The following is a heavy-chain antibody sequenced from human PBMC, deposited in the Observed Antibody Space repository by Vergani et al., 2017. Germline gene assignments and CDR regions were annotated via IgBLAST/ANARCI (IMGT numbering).Heavy chain of an antibody. Sequence: QVQLQESGPGLVKPSETLSLTCTVSGGSISSYYWSWIRQPPGKGLEWIGYIYYSGSTNYNPSLKSRVTISVDRSKNQFSLNLSSVTAADTAVYYCARVKGIAAAGSVYYYYYMDVWGKGTTVTVSS. CDR1: GGSISSYY. CDR2: IYYSGST. CDR3: ARVKGIAAAGSVYYYYYMDV. J-gene: IGHJ6*03. V-gene: IGHV4-59*12. D-gene: IGHD6-13*01.